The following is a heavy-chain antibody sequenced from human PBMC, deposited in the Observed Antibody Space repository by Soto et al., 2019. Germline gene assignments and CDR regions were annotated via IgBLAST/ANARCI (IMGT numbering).Heavy chain of an antibody. CDR3: ATSYGSGYRAFDY. CDR2: VNPILSMS. D-gene: IGHD3-10*01. CDR1: GYTFSFYT. V-gene: IGHV1-69*02. J-gene: IGHJ4*02. Sequence: QVQLVQSGAELKKPGSSVKVSCKASGYTFSFYTINWVRQAPGLGLEWMGGVNPILSMSNYAQKFQGRVTMTADKSTSTAYMELRSLRSEDTAFYYCATSYGSGYRAFDYWGQGALVTVSS.